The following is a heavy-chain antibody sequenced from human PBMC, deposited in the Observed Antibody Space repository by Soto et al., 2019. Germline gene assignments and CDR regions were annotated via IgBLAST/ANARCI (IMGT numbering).Heavy chain of an antibody. CDR1: GFTFDDYA. CDR3: VRVGLTGCDY. J-gene: IGHJ4*02. V-gene: IGHV3-9*01. D-gene: IGHD1-26*01. CDR2: ISWNSGSI. Sequence: EVQLVESGGGLVQPGRSLRLSCAASGFTFDDYAMHWVRQAPGKGLEWVSGISWNSGSIGYADSVKGRFTISRDNAKNSLYLQMNSLRAEDTALYYCVRVGLTGCDYWGQGALVTVSS.